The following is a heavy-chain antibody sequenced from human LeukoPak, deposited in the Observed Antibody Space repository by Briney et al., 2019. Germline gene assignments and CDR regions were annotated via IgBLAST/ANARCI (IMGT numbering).Heavy chain of an antibody. D-gene: IGHD4-17*01. CDR3: ARDRTVTTGIDS. CDR1: GFRFSSYW. Sequence: GGSLRLSCVASGFRFSSYWMSWVRQAPGKGLEWVANIRQDGSEKYYVDSVKGRFTISRDNAKNSLYLQMNGLRDEDTAVYYCARDRTVTTGIDSWGQGTLVTVSS. V-gene: IGHV3-7*01. J-gene: IGHJ4*02. CDR2: IRQDGSEK.